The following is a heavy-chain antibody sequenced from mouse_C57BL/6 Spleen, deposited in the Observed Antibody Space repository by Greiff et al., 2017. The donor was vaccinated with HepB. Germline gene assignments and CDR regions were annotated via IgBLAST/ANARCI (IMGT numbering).Heavy chain of an antibody. V-gene: IGHV5-4*03. CDR2: ISDGGSYT. J-gene: IGHJ2*01. D-gene: IGHD1-1*01. CDR3: ARLRGLLYYFDY. Sequence: EVKLVESGGGLVKPGGSLKLSCAASGFTFSSYAMSWVRQTPEKRLEWVATISDGGSYTYYPDNVKGRFTISRDNAKNNLYLQMSHLKSEDTAMYYCARLRGLLYYFDYWGQGTTLTVSS. CDR1: GFTFSSYA.